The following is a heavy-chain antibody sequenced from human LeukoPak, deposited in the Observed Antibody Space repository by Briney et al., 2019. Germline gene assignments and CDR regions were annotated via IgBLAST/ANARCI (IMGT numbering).Heavy chain of an antibody. V-gene: IGHV3-30*04. D-gene: IGHD5-18*01. J-gene: IGHJ4*02. CDR3: ARRATTERGHSYGLDY. CDR1: GFTFSSYA. Sequence: GGSLRLSCAASGFTFSSYAMHWVRQAPGKGLEWVAVISYDGSNKYYADSVKGRFTISRDNSKNTLYLQMNSLRAEDTAMYFCARRATTERGHSYGLDYWGQGILVTVSS. CDR2: ISYDGSNK.